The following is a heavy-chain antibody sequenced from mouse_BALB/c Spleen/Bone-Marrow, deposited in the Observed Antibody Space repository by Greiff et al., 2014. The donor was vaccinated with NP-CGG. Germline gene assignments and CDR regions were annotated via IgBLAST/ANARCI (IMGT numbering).Heavy chain of an antibody. V-gene: IGHV14-3*02. CDR3: ARYYYGSSYFDY. CDR2: IDPANGNT. J-gene: IGHJ2*01. CDR1: GFNIKDTY. D-gene: IGHD1-1*01. Sequence: EVMLVQSGAELVKPGASVKLSCTASGFNIKDTYMHWVKQRPEQGLEWIGRIDPANGNTKYDPKFQGKATITADTSSNTAYLQRSSQTSEDTAYYYCARYYYGSSYFDYWGQGTTLTVSS.